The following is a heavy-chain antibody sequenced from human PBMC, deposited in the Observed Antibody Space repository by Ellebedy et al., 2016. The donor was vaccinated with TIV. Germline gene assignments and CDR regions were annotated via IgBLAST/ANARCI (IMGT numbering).Heavy chain of an antibody. CDR2: IWYDGSNK. CDR3: ARGSLLTDGGYFDY. CDR1: GFTFSSYG. Sequence: GESLKISCAASGFTFSSYGMHWVRQAPGKGLEWVAVIWYDGSNKYYADSVKGRFTISRDNSKNTLYLQMNSLRAEDTAVYYCARGSLLTDGGYFDYWGQGTLVTVSS. D-gene: IGHD4-23*01. V-gene: IGHV3-33*01. J-gene: IGHJ4*02.